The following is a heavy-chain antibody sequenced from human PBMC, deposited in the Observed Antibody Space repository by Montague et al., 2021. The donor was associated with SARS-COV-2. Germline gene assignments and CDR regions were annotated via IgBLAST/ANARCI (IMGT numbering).Heavy chain of an antibody. V-gene: IGHV4-39*01. CDR1: GGSISNSRSY. D-gene: IGHD2-21*01. CDR2: IYYMGTT. CDR3: ARHDPNYGGRGGNFEH. J-gene: IGHJ1*01. Sequence: SETLSLTCTVSGGSISNSRSYWGWVRQPPGKGLEYIGSIYYMGTTYYNPSLKSRVTVSLDTSKNQFSLQLSSLTATDTAVYYCARHDPNYGGRGGNFEHWGQGTLAIVSS.